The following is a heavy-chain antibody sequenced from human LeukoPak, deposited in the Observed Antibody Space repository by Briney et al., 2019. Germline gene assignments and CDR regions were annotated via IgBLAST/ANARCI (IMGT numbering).Heavy chain of an antibody. CDR2: ISAYNGNT. CDR1: VYTFTGYG. Sequence: ASVKVSCKASVYTFTGYGISWVRQAPGQGLEWMGWISAYNGNTNYAQKLQGRVTMTTDTSTSTAYMELRSLRSDDTAAYYCARDSEYYSSRYCGQGALVTVSS. CDR3: ARDSEYYSSRY. V-gene: IGHV1-18*01. J-gene: IGHJ4*02. D-gene: IGHD2-2*01.